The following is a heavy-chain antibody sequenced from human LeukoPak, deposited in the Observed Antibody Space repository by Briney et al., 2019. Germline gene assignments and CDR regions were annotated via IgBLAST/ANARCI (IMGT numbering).Heavy chain of an antibody. CDR2: IYYSGNT. CDR3: ARHAYYDFVTGLFDP. D-gene: IGHD3-3*01. Sequence: PSETLSLTCTVSGGSIISSNYYWGWIRQPPGKGLEWIGSIYYSGNTYYTSSLKSRVTISVDTSKNHFTLNLNSVTAADTAVYYCARHAYYDFVTGLFDPWGQGTLVTVSS. J-gene: IGHJ5*02. CDR1: GGSIISSNYY. V-gene: IGHV4-39*01.